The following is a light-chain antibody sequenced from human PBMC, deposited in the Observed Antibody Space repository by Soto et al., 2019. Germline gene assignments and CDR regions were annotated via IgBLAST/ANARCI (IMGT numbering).Light chain of an antibody. J-gene: IGLJ1*01. CDR2: RNN. CDR1: SSNTGSNY. CDR3: AAWDDSLSGFV. Sequence: QSVLTQPPSASGAPGQRVTISCSGSSSNTGSNYVYWYQQLPGTAPKLIIYRNNQRPSGVPDRFSGSKSGTSASLAISGLRSEDEADYSCAAWDDSLSGFVFGTGTKVTVL. V-gene: IGLV1-47*01.